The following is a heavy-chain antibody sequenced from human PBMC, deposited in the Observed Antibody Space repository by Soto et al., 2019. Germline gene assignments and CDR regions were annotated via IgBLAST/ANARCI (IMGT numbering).Heavy chain of an antibody. CDR2: IIPIFGTA. CDR3: AILDDYGGNTGY. J-gene: IGHJ4*02. V-gene: IGHV1-69*06. Sequence: ASVKVSCKASGGTFSSYAISWVRQAPGQGLEWMGRIIPIFGTANYAQKFQGRVTITADKYTSTAYMELSSLRSEDTAVYYCAILDDYGGNTGYWGQGTLVTVSS. CDR1: GGTFSSYA. D-gene: IGHD4-17*01.